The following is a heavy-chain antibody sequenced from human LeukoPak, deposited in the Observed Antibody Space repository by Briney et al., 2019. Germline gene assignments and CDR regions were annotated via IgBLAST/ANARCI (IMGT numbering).Heavy chain of an antibody. Sequence: GGSLRLSCAASGFTFSSYAMSWVRQAPGKGLEWVSAISGSGGSTYYAESVKGRFTISRDNSKNTLYLQMSSLRAEDTAVYYCAKAPPPYSDFWSGYAPYFAYWGQEPLVPPPS. CDR1: GFTFSSYA. CDR2: ISGSGGST. D-gene: IGHD3-3*01. J-gene: IGHJ4*02. V-gene: IGHV3-23*01. CDR3: AKAPPPYSDFWSGYAPYFAY.